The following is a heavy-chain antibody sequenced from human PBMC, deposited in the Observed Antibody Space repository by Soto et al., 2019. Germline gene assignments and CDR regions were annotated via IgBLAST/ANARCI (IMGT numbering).Heavy chain of an antibody. J-gene: IGHJ4*02. CDR1: SGSISNSSYH. Sequence: SETLSLTCSVSSGSISNSSYHWGLIRQPPGKGLEWIGTLYLRGSTDYNPSFKSRVTISADTSKDQVSVKLTSVTAADTDVYFCFGVLAATLDYWGQGTLVTVSS. V-gene: IGHV4-39*01. CDR2: LYLRGST. CDR3: FGVLAATLDY. D-gene: IGHD3-16*01.